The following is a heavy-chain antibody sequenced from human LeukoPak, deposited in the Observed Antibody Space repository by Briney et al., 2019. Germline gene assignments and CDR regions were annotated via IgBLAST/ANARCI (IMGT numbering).Heavy chain of an antibody. Sequence: GGSLRLSCEASGFTVSSNDMSWVRQAPGKGLEWVSVIYSGGTTDYADSVKGRFTISRDNSKNTLYLQMNSLRADDTAVYYCARGPRGFEPWGQGTLVTVSS. CDR3: ARGPRGFEP. V-gene: IGHV3-53*01. CDR1: GFTVSSND. CDR2: IYSGGTT. J-gene: IGHJ5*02.